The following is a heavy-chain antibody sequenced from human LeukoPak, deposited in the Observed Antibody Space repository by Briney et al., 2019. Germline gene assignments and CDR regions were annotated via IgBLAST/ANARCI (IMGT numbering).Heavy chain of an antibody. CDR1: GGSFSGYY. CDR2: INHSGST. V-gene: IGHV4-34*01. Sequence: SETLSLTCAVYGGSFSGYYWSWIRQPPGKGLEWIGEINHSGSTNYNPSLKSRVTISVDTSKNQFSLKLSSVTAANTAVYYCAREPRYGYDSAFDAFDSWGQGTMVTVSS. D-gene: IGHD5-12*01. J-gene: IGHJ3*02. CDR3: AREPRYGYDSAFDAFDS.